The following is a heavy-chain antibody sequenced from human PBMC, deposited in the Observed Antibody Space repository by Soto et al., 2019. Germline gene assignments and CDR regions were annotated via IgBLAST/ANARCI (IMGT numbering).Heavy chain of an antibody. Sequence: SQTLSLTYTVAEGYSGNYDGSWIRQPPGEGLEWIGCIYYSGSTDYNPSLKSRVTMSVDTSKNQFSLKLNSVTAADTAVYYCARDRGVQDWGQGTLVTVSS. CDR2: IYYSGST. D-gene: IGHD2-8*01. CDR1: EGYSGNYD. J-gene: IGHJ4*02. CDR3: ARDRGVQD. V-gene: IGHV4-59*01.